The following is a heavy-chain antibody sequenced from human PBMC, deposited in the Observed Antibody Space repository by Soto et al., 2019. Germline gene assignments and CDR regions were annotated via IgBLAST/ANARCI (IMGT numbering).Heavy chain of an antibody. CDR1: GDSINSVDHY. V-gene: IGHV4-30-4*01. Sequence: QVQLQESGPGLVRPSQTLSLTCTLSGDSINSVDHYWSWIRQPPGKGLEWMGYIYHSGSTHYNPSLNSRLTISIDTSTNRFSLNLTSVTAADTAVYFCARLRWETENNWFDPWGQGALVTVSS. J-gene: IGHJ5*02. D-gene: IGHD1-26*01. CDR3: ARLRWETENNWFDP. CDR2: IYHSGST.